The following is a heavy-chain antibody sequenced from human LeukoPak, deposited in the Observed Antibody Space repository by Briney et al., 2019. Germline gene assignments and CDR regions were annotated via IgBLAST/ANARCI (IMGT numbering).Heavy chain of an antibody. V-gene: IGHV3-66*01. CDR3: AKGDPYGDYGDY. CDR2: IYSGGNT. Sequence: GGSLRLSCAASGFTVSSNYISWVRQAPGKGLEWVSVIYSGGNTYYADSVKGRFIISRDNSKNTVYLQMDCLRAEDTAVYYCAKGDPYGDYGDYWGQGTLVTVSS. CDR1: GFTVSSNY. J-gene: IGHJ4*02. D-gene: IGHD4-17*01.